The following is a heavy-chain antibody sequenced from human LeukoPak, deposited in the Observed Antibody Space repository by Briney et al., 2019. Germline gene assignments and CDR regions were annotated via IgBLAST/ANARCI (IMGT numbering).Heavy chain of an antibody. D-gene: IGHD2-15*01. CDR2: INWNGGNT. J-gene: IGHJ5*02. Sequence: GGSLRLSCAASGFTFDDYGMSWVRQGPGKWLEWVSGINWNGGNTGYADSVKGRFTIFRDNAKNSLYLEMDSLRVEDTALYYCAKTSDGSWFDPWGQGTLVTVSS. CDR1: GFTFDDYG. V-gene: IGHV3-20*04. CDR3: AKTSDGSWFDP.